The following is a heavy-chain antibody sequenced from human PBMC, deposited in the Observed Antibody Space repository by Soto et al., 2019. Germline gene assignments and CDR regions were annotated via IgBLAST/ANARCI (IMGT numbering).Heavy chain of an antibody. CDR3: ARDKGYDILTGYYGMDV. V-gene: IGHV1-69*08. CDR2: IIPILGIA. J-gene: IGHJ6*02. Sequence: QVQLVQSGAEVKKPGSSVEVSCKASGGTFSSYTISWVRQAPGQGLEWMGRIIPILGIANYAQKFQGRVTITADKSTSTAYMELSSLRSEDTAVYYCARDKGYDILTGYYGMDVWGQGTTVTVSS. D-gene: IGHD3-9*01. CDR1: GGTFSSYT.